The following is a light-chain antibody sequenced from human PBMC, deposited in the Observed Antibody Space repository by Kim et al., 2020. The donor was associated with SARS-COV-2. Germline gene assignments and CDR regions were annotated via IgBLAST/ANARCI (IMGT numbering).Light chain of an antibody. V-gene: IGLV3-21*04. Sequence: ELTQPPSVSVAPGKTARITCGGNNIGSKSVHWYRQKPGQAPVLVIYYDSDRPSGIPERFSGSNSGNTATLTISRVEAGDEADYYCQVWDSSSDHVVFG. CDR1: NIGSKS. CDR2: YDS. CDR3: QVWDSSSDHVV. J-gene: IGLJ2*01.